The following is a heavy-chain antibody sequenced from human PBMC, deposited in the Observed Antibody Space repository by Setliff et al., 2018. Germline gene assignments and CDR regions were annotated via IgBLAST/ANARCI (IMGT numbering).Heavy chain of an antibody. V-gene: IGHV1-69*13. Sequence: ASVKVSCKASGGTFNSYAISWVRQAPGQGLEWMGGIIPIFGSANYARKFQGRVTVTADESTSTAYMELSSLRSEDTAVYYCARSPALLGVVYLDPWGQGTRVTVS. CDR3: ARSPALLGVVYLDP. D-gene: IGHD2-15*01. CDR2: IIPIFGSA. J-gene: IGHJ5*02. CDR1: GGTFNSYA.